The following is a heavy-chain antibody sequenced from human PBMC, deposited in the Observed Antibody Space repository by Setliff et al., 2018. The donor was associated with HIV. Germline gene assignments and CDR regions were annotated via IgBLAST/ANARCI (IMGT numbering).Heavy chain of an antibody. D-gene: IGHD6-19*01. CDR1: GLTFSNCG. CDR3: AKDYSSGWFDY. Sequence: PGGSLRLSCATSGLTFSNCGMHWVRQAPGKGLEWVAFISYGGSDRYYGDSVRGRFTISRDNSKNTLFLQVNSLRAGDTALYYCAKDYSSGWFDYWGQGTLVTVS. J-gene: IGHJ4*02. V-gene: IGHV3-30*12. CDR2: ISYGGSDR.